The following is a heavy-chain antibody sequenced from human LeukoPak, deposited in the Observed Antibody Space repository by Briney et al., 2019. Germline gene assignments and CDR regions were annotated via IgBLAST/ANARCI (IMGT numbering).Heavy chain of an antibody. J-gene: IGHJ5*02. D-gene: IGHD1-26*01. Sequence: ASVKVSCKASGYTFTGYYMHWVRQAPGQGLEWMGWISGYNDNTNYAQKFKGRVTMTTDTSTSTAYMELRSLRSDDTAVYYCARRGGSFNWFDPWGQGTLVTVSS. CDR1: GYTFTGYY. V-gene: IGHV1-18*04. CDR2: ISGYNDNT. CDR3: ARRGGSFNWFDP.